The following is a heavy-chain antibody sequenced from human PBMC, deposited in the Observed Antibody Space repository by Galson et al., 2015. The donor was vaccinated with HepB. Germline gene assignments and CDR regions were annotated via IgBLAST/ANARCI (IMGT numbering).Heavy chain of an antibody. Sequence: SLRLSCAASGFTFSSYGMHWVRQAPGKGLEWVAVIWYDGSNKYYADSVKGRFTISRDNSKNTLYLQMNSLRAEDTAVYYCARNFYDSNYYYYYMDVWGKGTTVTVSS. D-gene: IGHD3-22*01. CDR2: IWYDGSNK. CDR1: GFTFSSYG. J-gene: IGHJ6*03. CDR3: ARNFYDSNYYYYYMDV. V-gene: IGHV3-33*01.